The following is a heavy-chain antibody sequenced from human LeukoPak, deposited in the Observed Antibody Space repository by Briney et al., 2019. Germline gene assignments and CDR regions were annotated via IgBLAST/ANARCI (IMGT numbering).Heavy chain of an antibody. J-gene: IGHJ3*02. CDR1: GFTFNNYD. D-gene: IGHD1-26*01. V-gene: IGHV3-33*01. CDR2: IWFDGSSK. Sequence: GKSLRLSCAASGFTFNNYDMHWVRQAPGKGLEWVALIWFDGSSKDYADSVKGRFTISRDNSENTLYLQMNTLRVEDTAVYYCARDGIVGGLDAFDIWGQGTMVAVSS. CDR3: ARDGIVGGLDAFDI.